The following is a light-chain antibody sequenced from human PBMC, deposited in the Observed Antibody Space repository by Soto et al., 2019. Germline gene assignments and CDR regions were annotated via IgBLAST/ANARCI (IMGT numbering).Light chain of an antibody. CDR2: LNSDGSH. CDR3: QTWGTGIPWV. CDR1: RGHSSYA. V-gene: IGLV4-69*01. J-gene: IGLJ3*02. Sequence: QLVLTESPSASASLGASVKLTCTLIRGHSSYAIAWHQQQPEKGPRYLMKLNSDGSHSKGDGNPDRFSGSSSGAERYLTNSSLQSEDEADYYCQTWGTGIPWVFGGGTKHTVL.